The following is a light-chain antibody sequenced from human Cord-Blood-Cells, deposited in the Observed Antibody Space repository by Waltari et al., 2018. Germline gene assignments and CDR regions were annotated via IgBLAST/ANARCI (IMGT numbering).Light chain of an antibody. V-gene: IGLV1-47*01. CDR3: AAWDDSLSGLV. CDR2: RNK. CDR1: SSNIGSNY. Sequence: QSVLTQPPSASGTPGQRVTISCSGSSSNIGSNYVYWYQQLPGTAPKLLTYRNKQRPSGVPDRFSGSKSGTSASLAISGLRSEDEADYYCAAWDDSLSGLVFGGGTKLTVL. J-gene: IGLJ2*01.